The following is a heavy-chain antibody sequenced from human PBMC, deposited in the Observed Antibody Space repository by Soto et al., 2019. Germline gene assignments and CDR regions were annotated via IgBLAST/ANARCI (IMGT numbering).Heavy chain of an antibody. CDR3: ARLSGFFDL. J-gene: IGHJ2*01. Sequence: QVQLQESGPGLVKPSETLSLTCTVSGVSITSHYWSWIRQPPGKGLEWIGYISYSGSTNYSPSLKSRVTISIDTSKNHFSLRLSSLTAEDTALYYCARLSGFFDLWGRGTLVTVSS. CDR2: ISYSGST. V-gene: IGHV4-59*08. CDR1: GVSITSHY. D-gene: IGHD6-25*01.